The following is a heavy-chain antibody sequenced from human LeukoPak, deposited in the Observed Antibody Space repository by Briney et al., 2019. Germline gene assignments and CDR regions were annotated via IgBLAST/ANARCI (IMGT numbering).Heavy chain of an antibody. CDR3: AKDLGVPAATQVDDAFDI. Sequence: GGSLRHSCAASGFTFSSYAMSWVRQAPGKGLEWVSAISGSGGSTYYADSVKGRFTISRDNSKNTLYLQMNSLRAEDTAVYYCAKDLGVPAATQVDDAFDIWGQGTMVTVSS. J-gene: IGHJ3*02. CDR2: ISGSGGST. D-gene: IGHD2-2*01. V-gene: IGHV3-23*01. CDR1: GFTFSSYA.